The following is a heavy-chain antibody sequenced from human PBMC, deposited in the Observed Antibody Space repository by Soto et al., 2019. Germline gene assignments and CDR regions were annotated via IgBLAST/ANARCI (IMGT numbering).Heavy chain of an antibody. V-gene: IGHV1-8*01. Sequence: ASVKVSCKASGYSFTNNDVTWVRQATGQGLEWMGWMNPGSGDTGYAQKFQGRVTMTRDISIATAYMELSSLRSDDTAIYYCARMATFGSLNWFDPWGQGTLVTVYS. D-gene: IGHD3-16*01. CDR3: ARMATFGSLNWFDP. CDR1: GYSFTNND. J-gene: IGHJ5*02. CDR2: MNPGSGDT.